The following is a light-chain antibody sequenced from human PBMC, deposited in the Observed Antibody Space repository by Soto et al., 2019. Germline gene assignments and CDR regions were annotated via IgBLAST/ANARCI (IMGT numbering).Light chain of an antibody. J-gene: IGKJ5*01. Sequence: DIVLTQSLATLSLSPGEETTLSCRASQTTSSMHLTWHQQRPGQAPRLLIYGATSRSTGVPARLSASGSGNVFTLTISRLEYADGAVYYCQYYGRTFGQGTRLASK. V-gene: IGKV3-20*01. CDR2: GAT. CDR1: QTTSSMH. CDR3: QYYGRT.